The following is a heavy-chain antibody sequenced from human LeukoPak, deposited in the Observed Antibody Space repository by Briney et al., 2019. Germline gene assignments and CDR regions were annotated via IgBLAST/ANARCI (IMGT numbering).Heavy chain of an antibody. CDR3: ARSRNPWIQLWDFDY. J-gene: IGHJ4*02. D-gene: IGHD5-18*01. V-gene: IGHV3-21*01. CDR1: GFTFSSYS. CDR2: ISSSSSYI. Sequence: GGSLRLSCAASGFTFSSYSMNWVRQAPGKGLEWVSSISSSSSYIYYADSVKGRFTISRDNAKNSLYLQMNSLRAEDTAVYYCARSRNPWIQLWDFDYWGQGTLVTVSS.